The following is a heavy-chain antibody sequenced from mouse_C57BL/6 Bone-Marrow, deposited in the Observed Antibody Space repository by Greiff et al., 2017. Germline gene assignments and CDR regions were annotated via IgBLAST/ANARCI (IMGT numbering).Heavy chain of an antibody. CDR1: GFTFSSYG. J-gene: IGHJ4*01. V-gene: IGHV5-6*02. CDR2: ISSGGSYT. CDR3: ARLSYYDYDYYYAMDY. Sequence: DVKLVESGGDLVKPGGSLKLSCAASGFTFSSYGMSWVRQTPDKRLEWVATISSGGSYTYYPDSVKGRFTISRDNAKNTLYLQMSSLKSEDTAMYYCARLSYYDYDYYYAMDYWGQGTSVTVSS. D-gene: IGHD2-4*01.